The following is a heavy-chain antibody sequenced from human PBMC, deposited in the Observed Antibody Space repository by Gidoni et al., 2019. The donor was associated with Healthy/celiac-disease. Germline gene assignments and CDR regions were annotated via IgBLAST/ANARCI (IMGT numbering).Heavy chain of an antibody. J-gene: IGHJ6*02. CDR1: GFTFDDYG. Sequence: RNTGSLRLSCAASGFTFDDYGMSWVRPAPGKGLEWVSGINWNGGSTGYADSVKGRFTISRDNAKNSLYLQMNSLRAEDTALYYCARVGGRRLDYYYYGMDVWGQGTTVTVSS. CDR3: ARVGGRRLDYYYYGMDV. CDR2: INWNGGST. D-gene: IGHD3-16*01. V-gene: IGHV3-20*04.